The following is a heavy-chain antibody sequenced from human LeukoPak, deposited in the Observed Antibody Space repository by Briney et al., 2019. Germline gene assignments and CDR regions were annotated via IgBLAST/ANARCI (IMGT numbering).Heavy chain of an antibody. V-gene: IGHV3-7*03. Sequence: GGSLRLSCTASGFAFSSYWMSWVRQAPGKGLEWVANIKRDGSEKYYVDSVKGRFTVSRDNAKNSLYLQMNSLRDEDTAVYYCAKDGDNDSIPPFDYWGQGNLVTVSS. CDR1: GFAFSSYW. CDR2: IKRDGSEK. J-gene: IGHJ4*02. D-gene: IGHD7-27*01. CDR3: AKDGDNDSIPPFDY.